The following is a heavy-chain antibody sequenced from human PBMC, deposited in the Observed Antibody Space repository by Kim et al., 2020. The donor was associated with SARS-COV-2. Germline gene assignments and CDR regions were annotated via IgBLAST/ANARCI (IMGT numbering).Heavy chain of an antibody. D-gene: IGHD4-17*01. Sequence: TISYADSLKGRFTISRDNAKNSLYLQMNSLRVEDTAVYYCARTTTVYGMDVWGQGTTVTVSS. J-gene: IGHJ6*02. CDR3: ARTTTVYGMDV. V-gene: IGHV3-48*03. CDR2: TI.